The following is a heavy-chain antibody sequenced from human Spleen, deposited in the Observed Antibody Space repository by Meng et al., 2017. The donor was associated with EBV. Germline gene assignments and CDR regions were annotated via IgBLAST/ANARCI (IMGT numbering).Heavy chain of an antibody. J-gene: IGHJ4*01. CDR3: ARDRSEMAGSWGGY. CDR1: GYTFPGCY. D-gene: IGHD5-24*01. Sequence: QVQLVQSGTEMKKPGASVKVSCKTSGYTFPGCYIHWVRQAPGQGLEWMGWVSPYNGYTSYAQNLKGRVTMTTDTSTNTAYMTLRSLRSDDTAVYYCARDRSEMAGSWGGYWGQGSLVTVSS. V-gene: IGHV1-18*04. CDR2: VSPYNGYT.